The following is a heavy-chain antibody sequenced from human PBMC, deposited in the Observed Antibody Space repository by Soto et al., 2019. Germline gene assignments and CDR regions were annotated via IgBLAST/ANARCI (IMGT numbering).Heavy chain of an antibody. V-gene: IGHV3-7*01. Sequence: GGSLRLSCAASGFTFNIYWMSWVRQAPGKGLEWVANIKQDGSDKYYVDSVRGRFTISRDNTKNSLYLQMNSLRVDDTAVYYCARGGRHDIWGQGTMVTVSS. CDR2: IKQDGSDK. D-gene: IGHD3-10*01. CDR1: GFTFNIYW. CDR3: ARGGRHDI. J-gene: IGHJ3*02.